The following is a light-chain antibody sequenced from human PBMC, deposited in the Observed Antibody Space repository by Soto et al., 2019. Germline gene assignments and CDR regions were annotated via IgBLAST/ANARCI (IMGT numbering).Light chain of an antibody. V-gene: IGKV3-20*01. J-gene: IGKJ2*01. CDR3: QQYNTSLFT. CDR1: QSVSSY. CDR2: GAS. Sequence: EIVLTQSPGTLSLSPGERATLSCRASQSVSSYLAWYQENPGQAPRLLIYGASSRATGIPDRFSGSGSGTDFTLTISRLEPEDFALYYCQQYNTSLFTFGQGTKLEIK.